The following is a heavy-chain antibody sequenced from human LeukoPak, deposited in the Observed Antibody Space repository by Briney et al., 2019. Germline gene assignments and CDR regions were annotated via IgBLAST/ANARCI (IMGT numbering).Heavy chain of an antibody. J-gene: IGHJ4*02. CDR3: ARSQTYAYFDY. CDR1: GFTFSSYS. CDR2: ISSSSGNI. Sequence: GGSLRLSCAASGFTFSSYSMNWVRQAPXXXLEWVSYISSSSGNIYYAESVKGRFTISGDSVKNTLYLQMNSLRAEDTAVYYCARSQTYAYFDYWGQGTLVTVSS. V-gene: IGHV3-48*01. D-gene: IGHD4-17*01.